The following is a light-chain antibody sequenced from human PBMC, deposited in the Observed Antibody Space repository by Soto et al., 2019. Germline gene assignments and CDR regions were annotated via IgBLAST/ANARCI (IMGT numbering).Light chain of an antibody. V-gene: IGKV3-15*01. J-gene: IGKJ2*01. Sequence: EIVMTQSPATLSVSPGERATLSCRASQSISGELAWYQQRPGQPPRLLIYGVSTRATGVPDRFSGSGSGSDFTLTISGLQSEDFAVYYCQQGHDWPLTFRQGTRLDI. CDR2: GVS. CDR1: QSISGE. CDR3: QQGHDWPLT.